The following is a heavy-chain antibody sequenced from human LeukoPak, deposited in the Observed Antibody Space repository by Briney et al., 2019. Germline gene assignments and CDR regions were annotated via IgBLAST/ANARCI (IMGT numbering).Heavy chain of an antibody. V-gene: IGHV4-30-2*01. CDR3: ARGVGITMVRGVIITLRFDP. Sequence: SETLSLTCTVSGGSISSGGYSWSWIRQPPGKGLEWIGYIYHSGSTYYNPSLKSRVTISVDSSKNQFSLKLSSVTAADTAVYYCARGVGITMVRGVIITLRFDPWGQGTLVTVSS. CDR1: GGSISSGGYS. J-gene: IGHJ5*02. D-gene: IGHD3-10*01. CDR2: IYHSGST.